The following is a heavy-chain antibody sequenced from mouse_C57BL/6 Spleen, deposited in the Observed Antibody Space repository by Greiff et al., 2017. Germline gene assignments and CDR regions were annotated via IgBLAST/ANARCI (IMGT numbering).Heavy chain of an antibody. V-gene: IGHV1-55*01. CDR3: ASSHYYGSSYFDY. CDR1: GYTFTSYW. Sequence: QVQLQQSGAELVKPGASVKMSCKASGYTFTSYWITWVKQRPGQGLEWIGDIYPGSGSTNYNEKFKSKATLTVDTSSSTAYIHLSSLTSEDSAVYYCASSHYYGSSYFDYWGQGTTLTVSS. D-gene: IGHD1-1*01. J-gene: IGHJ2*01. CDR2: IYPGSGST.